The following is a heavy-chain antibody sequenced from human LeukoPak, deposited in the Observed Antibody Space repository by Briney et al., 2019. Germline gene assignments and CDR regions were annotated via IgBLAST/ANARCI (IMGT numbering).Heavy chain of an antibody. Sequence: SVKVSCKASGYTFTNYGISWVRQAPGQGLEWMGWISAYNGNTNYAQKLQGRVTMTTDTSTSTAYMELRSLRSDDTAVYYCAREPYYDILTGGYYYYYYGMDVWGQGTTVTVSS. CDR1: GYTFTNYG. J-gene: IGHJ6*02. CDR3: AREPYYDILTGGYYYYYYGMDV. CDR2: ISAYNGNT. V-gene: IGHV1-18*01. D-gene: IGHD3-9*01.